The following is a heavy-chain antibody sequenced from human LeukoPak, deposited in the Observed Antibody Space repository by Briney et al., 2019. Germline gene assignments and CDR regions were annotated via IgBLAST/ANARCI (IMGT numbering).Heavy chain of an antibody. CDR1: GGSFSGYY. Sequence: SETLSLTCAVYGGSFSGYYWSWIRQHPGKGLEWIGYIYYSGSTYYNPSLKSRVTISVDTSKNQFSLKLSSVTAADTAVYYCARVGTVTKTPLKNNWYFDLWGRGTLVTVSS. D-gene: IGHD4-17*01. CDR2: IYYSGST. J-gene: IGHJ2*01. V-gene: IGHV4-31*11. CDR3: ARVGTVTKTPLKNNWYFDL.